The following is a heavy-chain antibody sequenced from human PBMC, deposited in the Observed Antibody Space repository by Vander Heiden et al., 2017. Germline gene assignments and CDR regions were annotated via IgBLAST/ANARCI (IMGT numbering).Heavy chain of an antibody. CDR2: IKDKTNGESV. J-gene: IGHJ6*02. CDR3: ATEGIIYQRWWYYGMDV. Sequence: EVQLVESGGGVVKPGGSLRVSCAASGLTFSDAWVSWVRQAPGKGLEWVGRIKDKTNGESVDYAAPVKGRFTISRDDSKNTLYLQMNSLKTDDTAVYYCATEGIIYQRWWYYGMDVWGQGTTVAVSS. D-gene: IGHD2-15*01. CDR1: GLTFSDAW. V-gene: IGHV3-15*01.